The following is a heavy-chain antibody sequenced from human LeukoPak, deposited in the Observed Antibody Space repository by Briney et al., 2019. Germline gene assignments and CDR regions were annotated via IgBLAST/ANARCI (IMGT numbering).Heavy chain of an antibody. J-gene: IGHJ4*02. V-gene: IGHV4-38-2*02. CDR1: GYPISSGYH. CDR2: VYRSGST. CDR3: ARENWVFDY. Sequence: SETLSLTCVVSGYPISSGYHWGRIRQPPGEGLEWIGSVYRSGSTYYNPSLKSRVTISVDTSKNQISLKVRSVTAADTAVYYCARENWVFDYWGQGILVTVSS. D-gene: IGHD7-27*01.